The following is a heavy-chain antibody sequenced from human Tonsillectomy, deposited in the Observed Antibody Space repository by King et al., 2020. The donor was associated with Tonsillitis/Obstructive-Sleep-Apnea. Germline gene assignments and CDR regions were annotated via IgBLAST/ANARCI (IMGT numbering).Heavy chain of an antibody. CDR2: ISSTTKTI. Sequence: QLVQSGGGLVQPGGSLRLSCTASGFTFTSYSMNWVRQAPGKGLEWLSYISSTTKTIYYADSVKGRLTISRDNARSSVYLRMNSLRDEDTGLYYCARGGFGDSDAFDFWGQGAMVTVSS. J-gene: IGHJ3*01. CDR3: ARGGFGDSDAFDF. D-gene: IGHD4-17*01. V-gene: IGHV3-48*02. CDR1: GFTFTSYS.